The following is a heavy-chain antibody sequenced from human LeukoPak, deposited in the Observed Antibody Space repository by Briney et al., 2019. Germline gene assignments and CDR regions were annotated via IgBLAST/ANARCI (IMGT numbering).Heavy chain of an antibody. CDR3: AELGITMIGGV. Sequence: GGSLRLSCAASGFTFSSYSMKWVRQASGKGLEWVSFISSSSSYIYYADSVKGRFTISRDNAKNSLYLQMNSLRAEDTAVYYCAELGITMIGGVWGKGTTVTTSS. J-gene: IGHJ6*04. CDR2: ISSSSSYI. V-gene: IGHV3-21*01. D-gene: IGHD3-10*02. CDR1: GFTFSSYS.